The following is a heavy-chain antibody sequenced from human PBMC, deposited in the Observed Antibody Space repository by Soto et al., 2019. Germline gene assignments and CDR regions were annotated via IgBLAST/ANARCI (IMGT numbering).Heavy chain of an antibody. D-gene: IGHD3-3*01. V-gene: IGHV3-23*01. CDR2: ISGSGGST. CDR1: GFTFSSYA. CDR3: AKDQERFLEWVPTRGLDY. J-gene: IGHJ4*02. Sequence: EVQLLESGGGLVQPGGSLRLSCAASGFTFSSYAMSWVRQAPGKGLEWVSAISGSGGSTYYADSVKGRFTISRDNSKNTLYLQMNSLRAEDTAVYYCAKDQERFLEWVPTRGLDYWGQGTLVTVSS.